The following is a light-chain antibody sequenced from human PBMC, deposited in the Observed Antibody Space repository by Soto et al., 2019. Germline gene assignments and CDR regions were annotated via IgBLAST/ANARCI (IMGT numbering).Light chain of an antibody. Sequence: QSMLTQSPSASASLGASVKLTCTLSSGHSSYAIAWHQQQPEKGPRYLMKLNSDGSHSKGDGIPDRFSGSSSGAERYLIISGLQSEDEADYHCQTWGTGIHVFGTGTKVTVL. CDR2: LNSDGSH. CDR3: QTWGTGIHV. CDR1: SGHSSYA. J-gene: IGLJ1*01. V-gene: IGLV4-69*01.